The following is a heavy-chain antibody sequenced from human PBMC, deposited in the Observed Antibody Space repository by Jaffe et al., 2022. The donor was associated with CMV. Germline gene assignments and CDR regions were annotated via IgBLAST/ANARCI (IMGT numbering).Heavy chain of an antibody. CDR3: ARWDDGELELLAFDY. V-gene: IGHV1-3*01. Sequence: QVQLVQSGAEVKKPGASVKVSCKASGYTFTSYAMHWVRQAPGQRLEWMGWINAGNGNTKYSQKFQGRVTITRDTSASTAYMELSSLRSEDTAVYYCARWDDGELELLAFDYWGQGTLVTVSS. CDR2: INAGNGNT. D-gene: IGHD1-7*01. J-gene: IGHJ4*02. CDR1: GYTFTSYA.